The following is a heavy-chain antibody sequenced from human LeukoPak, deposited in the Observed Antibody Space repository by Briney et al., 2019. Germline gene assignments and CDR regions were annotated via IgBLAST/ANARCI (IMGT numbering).Heavy chain of an antibody. CDR3: ARDQPTGAGTDY. J-gene: IGHJ4*02. V-gene: IGHV4-30-4*08. CDR1: GGSISSGDYY. Sequence: PSQTLSLTCTVSGGSISSGDYYWSWIRQPPGKGLEWIGYIYYSGSTYYNPSLKSRVTISVDTSKDQFSLKLSSVTAADTAVYYCARDQPTGAGTDYWGQGTLVTVSS. CDR2: IYYSGST. D-gene: IGHD6-19*01.